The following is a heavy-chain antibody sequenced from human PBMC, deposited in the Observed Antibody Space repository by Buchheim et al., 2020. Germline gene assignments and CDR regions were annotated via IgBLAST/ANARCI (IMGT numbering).Heavy chain of an antibody. V-gene: IGHV1-8*01. J-gene: IGHJ6*02. CDR2: MNPNSGNT. CDR3: ARSRSQLAGYYYYGMDV. CDR1: GYTFTSYD. Sequence: QVQLVQSGAEVKKPGASVKVSCKASGYTFTSYDINWVRQATGQGLEWMGWMNPNSGNTGYAQKSQGRVTMTRNTSIRTAYLELSSLRSEDTAVYYCARSRSQLAGYYYYGMDVWGQGTT. D-gene: IGHD6-6*01.